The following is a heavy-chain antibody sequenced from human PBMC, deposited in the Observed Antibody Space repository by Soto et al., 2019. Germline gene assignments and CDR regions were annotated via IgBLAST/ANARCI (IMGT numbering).Heavy chain of an antibody. J-gene: IGHJ3*02. Sequence: SGPTVVNPTQTLTLTCTFSGFSLSTSGVGVGWIRQPPGKALEWLALIYWNDDKRYSPSLKSRLTITKDTSKNQVVLTMTNMDPVDTATYYCAHDSSSLGPGAFDIWGQGTMVTVSS. D-gene: IGHD6-13*01. CDR2: IYWNDDK. CDR1: GFSLSTSGVG. CDR3: AHDSSSLGPGAFDI. V-gene: IGHV2-5*01.